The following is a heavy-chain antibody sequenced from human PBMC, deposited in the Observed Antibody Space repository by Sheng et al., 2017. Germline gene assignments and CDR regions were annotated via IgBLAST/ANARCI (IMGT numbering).Heavy chain of an antibody. CDR3: ARDQGWPASPFYD. CDR1: GGPFSSYT. Sequence: QVQLVQSGAEVKKPGSSVNVSCKASGGPFSSYTFNWVRQAPGQGLEWMGLIIPLLGQKDYAQRFQGRVTFTADKSTSTAYMELSGLTSDDTAVYFCARDQGWPASPFYDWGQGTLVSVSS. V-gene: IGHV1-69*04. J-gene: IGHJ4*02. CDR2: IIPLLGQK. D-gene: IGHD3-16*01.